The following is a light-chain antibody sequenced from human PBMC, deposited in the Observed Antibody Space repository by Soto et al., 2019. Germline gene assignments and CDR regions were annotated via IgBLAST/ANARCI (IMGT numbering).Light chain of an antibody. CDR2: WAS. J-gene: IGKJ5*01. CDR3: QQYYTTPSIT. Sequence: DIVLTQSPVSLAVSLGERATITCKSSQSILYSSTNRNYLAWYQQKPGQPPKLLISWASTRESGVPDRFSGSGSGTDFTLTISSLQAEDVAAYYCQQYYTTPSITFGQGTRLGIK. CDR1: QSILYSSTNRNY. V-gene: IGKV4-1*01.